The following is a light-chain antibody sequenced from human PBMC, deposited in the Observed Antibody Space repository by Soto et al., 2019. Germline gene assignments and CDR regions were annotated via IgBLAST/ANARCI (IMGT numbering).Light chain of an antibody. CDR1: RSDVGSYNS. CDR3: FSYAGDSTWV. V-gene: IGLV2-23*02. Sequence: QSALTQPASVSGSPGESITISCTGTRSDVGSYNSIAWYQQHPGKAPRVMIFEVTKRPSGISNRFSGPKSGSTASLTISGLQAEDEADYFCFSYAGDSTWVFGGGTKVTVL. J-gene: IGLJ3*02. CDR2: EVT.